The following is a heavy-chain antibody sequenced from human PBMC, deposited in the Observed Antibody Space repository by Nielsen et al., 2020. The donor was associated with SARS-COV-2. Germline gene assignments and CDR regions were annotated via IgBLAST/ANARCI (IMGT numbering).Heavy chain of an antibody. Sequence: ASVKVSCKASGYTFTSYGISWVRQAPGQGLEWMGWISAYNGNTNYAQKFQGRVTMTTDTSTSTAYMELRSLRSDDTAVYYCARASDYGDFNWFDPWGQGTLVTVSS. CDR2: ISAYNGNT. CDR3: ARASDYGDFNWFDP. D-gene: IGHD4-17*01. J-gene: IGHJ5*02. V-gene: IGHV1-18*01. CDR1: GYTFTSYG.